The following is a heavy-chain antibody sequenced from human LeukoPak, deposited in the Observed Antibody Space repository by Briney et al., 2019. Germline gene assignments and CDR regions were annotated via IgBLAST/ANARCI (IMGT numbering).Heavy chain of an antibody. CDR3: ARETTTVTTSDWFDH. CDR1: GGTFSSYA. D-gene: IGHD4-17*01. J-gene: IGHJ5*02. CDR2: IIPIFGTA. V-gene: IGHV1-69*01. Sequence: SVKVSCKASGGTFSSYAISWVRQAPGQGLEWMGGIIPIFGTANYAQKFQARVTITADESTSTAYMELSSLGSEDTAVYYCARETTTVTTSDWFDHWGQGTLVTVSS.